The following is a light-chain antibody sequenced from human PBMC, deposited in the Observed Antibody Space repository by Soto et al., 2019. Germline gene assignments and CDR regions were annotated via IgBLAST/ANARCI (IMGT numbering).Light chain of an antibody. CDR3: QHYSNWPPWT. J-gene: IGKJ1*01. CDR2: GAS. CDR1: QGVGSN. V-gene: IGKV3-15*01. Sequence: EIVMTQSPGTLSVSPGERATLSCRVSQGVGSNLAWYQQKAGQAPRLLIYGASTRATGIPVRFTGSGSGTEFTLTISSLQSEDFAVYYCQHYSNWPPWTFGRGTKVDIK.